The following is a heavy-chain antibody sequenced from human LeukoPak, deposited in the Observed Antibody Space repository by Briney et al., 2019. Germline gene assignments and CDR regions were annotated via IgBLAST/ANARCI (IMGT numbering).Heavy chain of an antibody. V-gene: IGHV1-69*13. J-gene: IGHJ3*02. CDR2: IIPIFGTA. D-gene: IGHD6-19*01. CDR1: GGTFSSYA. Sequence: SVKVSCKASGGTFSSYAISWVRQAPGQGLEWMGGIIPIFGTANYAQKFQGRVTITADESTSTAYMELSSLRSEDTAVYYCAREGREYAAWVYSSYKGAFDIWGQGTMVTVSS. CDR3: AREGREYAAWVYSSYKGAFDI.